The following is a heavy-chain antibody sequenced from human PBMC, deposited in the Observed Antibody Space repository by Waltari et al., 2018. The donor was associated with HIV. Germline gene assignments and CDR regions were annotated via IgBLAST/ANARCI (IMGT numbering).Heavy chain of an antibody. CDR2: IGSSSSYI. V-gene: IGHV3-21*04. CDR1: DLTFTGCT. Sequence: VESGGRLVKPEGSLRLSCVVSDLTFTGCTLTWVRQTPQKRLEWVASIGSSSSYIYYSDSLKGRFSVSRDNAKRSVFLQMNNLRSDDTATYYCARDRTPVTTGDFDSWGQGTLVVVSS. D-gene: IGHD2-15*01. J-gene: IGHJ4*02. CDR3: ARDRTPVTTGDFDS.